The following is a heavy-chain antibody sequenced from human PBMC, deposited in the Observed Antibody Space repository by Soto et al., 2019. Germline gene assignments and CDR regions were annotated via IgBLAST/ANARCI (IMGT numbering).Heavy chain of an antibody. CDR3: ARIEPAAGMGAFDI. CDR2: IYYSGST. D-gene: IGHD6-13*01. J-gene: IGHJ3*02. CDR1: GGSISSYS. Sequence: SETLSLTCTVSGGSISSYSWSWIRRPPGKGLEWIGYIYYSGSTNYNSSLKRRVTISVDTSKNHFSLKLSSVTAADTAVYYCARIEPAAGMGAFDIWGQGTMVSVSS. V-gene: IGHV4-59*08.